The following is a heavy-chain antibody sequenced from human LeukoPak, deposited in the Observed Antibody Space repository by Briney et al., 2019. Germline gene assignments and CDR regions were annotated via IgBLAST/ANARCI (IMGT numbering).Heavy chain of an antibody. CDR1: GYTFTSYG. CDR2: ISAYNGNT. V-gene: IGHV1-18*01. CDR3: ARYDSSGYYYYGMDV. D-gene: IGHD3-22*01. Sequence: GSVKVSCKASGYTFTSYGISWVRQAPGQGLEWMGWISAYNGNTNYAQKLQGRVTMTTDTSTSIAYMELRSLRSDDTAVYYCARYDSSGYYYYGMDVWGQGTTVTVSS. J-gene: IGHJ6*02.